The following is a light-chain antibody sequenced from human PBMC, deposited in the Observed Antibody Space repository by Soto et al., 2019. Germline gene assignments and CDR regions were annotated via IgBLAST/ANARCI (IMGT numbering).Light chain of an antibody. CDR1: TSDVGAYNY. V-gene: IGLV2-14*01. CDR3: SSKTSSSCPFV. J-gene: IGLJ1*01. CDR2: EVS. Sequence: QSALTQPASVSGSPGQSITISCTGSTSDVGAYNYVSWYKHHPGQAPQLMIYEVSNRPSGVSNRFSGSKSGNTASLTIAGLQADDEGEYDGSSKTSSSCPFVFGSGTKVTVL.